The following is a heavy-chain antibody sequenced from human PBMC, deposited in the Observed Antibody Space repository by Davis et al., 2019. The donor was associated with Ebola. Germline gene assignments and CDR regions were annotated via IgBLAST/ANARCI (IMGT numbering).Heavy chain of an antibody. J-gene: IGHJ2*01. CDR2: ISSSSSTM. V-gene: IGHV3-48*01. D-gene: IGHD2-21*02. Sequence: GGSLRLSCAASGFTFSSYSMNWVRQGPGKGLEWVLYISSSSSTMYHTDSVKGRFTISRDNAKNSLYLQMNSLRAEDTAVYYCVRDPALVVTGGGWFFGLWGRGTLVTVSS. CDR3: VRDPALVVTGGGWFFGL. CDR1: GFTFSSYS.